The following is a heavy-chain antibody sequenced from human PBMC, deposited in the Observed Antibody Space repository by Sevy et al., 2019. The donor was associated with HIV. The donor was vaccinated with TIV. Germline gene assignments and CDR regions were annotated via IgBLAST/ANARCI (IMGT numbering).Heavy chain of an antibody. J-gene: IGHJ5*02. CDR2: IYSNGNS. V-gene: IGHV4-4*07. D-gene: IGHD6-19*01. Sequence: SETLSLTCTVSGGSITSYSWSWIRRPAGKGLEWLGRIYSNGNSNYNPSLKSRVTMSVDTSKNQFSLKLTSVNAADTAVYFCAREAGASSAWFENWFGPWGQGTLVTVSS. CDR1: GGSITSYS. CDR3: AREAGASSAWFENWFGP.